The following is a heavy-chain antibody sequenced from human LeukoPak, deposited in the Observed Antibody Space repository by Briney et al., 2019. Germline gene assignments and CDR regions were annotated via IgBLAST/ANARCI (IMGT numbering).Heavy chain of an antibody. J-gene: IGHJ4*02. Sequence: PGGSLRPSCAASGFTFSSYWMHWVRQAPGKGLVWVSRINSDGSSTSYADSVKGRFTISRDNAKNTLYLQMNSLRAEDTAVYYCARALRGYSGTDYWGQETLVTVSS. CDR3: ARALRGYSGTDY. CDR2: INSDGSST. D-gene: IGHD5-12*01. V-gene: IGHV3-74*01. CDR1: GFTFSSYW.